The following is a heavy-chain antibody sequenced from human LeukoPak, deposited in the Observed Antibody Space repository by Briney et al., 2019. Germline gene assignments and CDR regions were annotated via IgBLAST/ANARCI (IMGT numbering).Heavy chain of an antibody. V-gene: IGHV3-48*04. Sequence: TGGSLRLSCAASRFTFNIYSMNWVRQAPGKGLEWVSYINKLGSTIYYADSVKGRFTMSRDNAKNSLYLQMSSLRAEDTAVYYCARDPRYPHYYYMDVWGNGTTVTVSS. CDR3: ARDPRYPHYYYMDV. J-gene: IGHJ6*03. D-gene: IGHD2-2*01. CDR2: INKLGSTI. CDR1: RFTFNIYS.